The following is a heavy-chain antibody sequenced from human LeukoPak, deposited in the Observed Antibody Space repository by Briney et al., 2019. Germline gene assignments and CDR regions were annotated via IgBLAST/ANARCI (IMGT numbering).Heavy chain of an antibody. J-gene: IGHJ5*01. V-gene: IGHV4-59*01. CDR3: ARVDGSWPSIWFDP. D-gene: IGHD6-13*01. CDR1: GGSISPYI. Sequence: SETLSLTCSVSGGSISPYIWSWFRQPPGKGLEWIAYISYNGNTNYSPSLKSRVTISVDTSKNQFSLRLSSVTAADTAVYFCARVDGSWPSIWFDPWGQGTLVTVSS. CDR2: ISYNGNT.